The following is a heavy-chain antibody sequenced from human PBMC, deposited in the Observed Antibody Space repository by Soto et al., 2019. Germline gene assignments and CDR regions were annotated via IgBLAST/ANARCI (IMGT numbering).Heavy chain of an antibody. J-gene: IGHJ4*02. CDR1: GFTFSSYA. Sequence: PGGSLRLSCVASGFTFSSYAMHWVRQAPGKGLEWVAVISYDGSNKYYADSVKGRFTISRDNSKNTLYLQMNSLRAEDTAVYYCARRLRYFDWLFGPFDYWGQGTLVTVSS. V-gene: IGHV3-30-3*01. D-gene: IGHD3-9*01. CDR2: ISYDGSNK. CDR3: ARRLRYFDWLFGPFDY.